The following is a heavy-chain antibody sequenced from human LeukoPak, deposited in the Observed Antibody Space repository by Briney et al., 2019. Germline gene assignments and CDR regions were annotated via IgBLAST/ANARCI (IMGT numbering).Heavy chain of an antibody. V-gene: IGHV3-48*03. CDR2: ISSSGSAI. CDR3: ARGVPGDY. D-gene: IGHD1-1*01. Sequence: GGSLRLSCAASGFTFSAYEMNWVRQAPGKGLEWVSYISSSGSAIYYADSVKGRFTISRDNAKKLLLLRMNSLRAEDTGAYYCARGVPGDYWGQGTLVTVSS. CDR1: GFTFSAYE. J-gene: IGHJ4*02.